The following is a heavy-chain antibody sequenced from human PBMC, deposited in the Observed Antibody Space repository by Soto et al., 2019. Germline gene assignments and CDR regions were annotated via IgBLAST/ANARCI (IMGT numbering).Heavy chain of an antibody. J-gene: IGHJ6*02. Sequence: QVQLVQSGAEVKKPGSSVKISCKASGGTFRTNAFSWVRQAPGQGLEWMGGIIPIFPTPDYAQKFQGRVTTTADESTTTTYMELSSLRSEDTAIYYCARDRDRQQLGGNYYYIMDVWGQGTTVTVSS. CDR3: ARDRDRQQLGGNYYYIMDV. V-gene: IGHV1-69*12. CDR2: IIPIFPTP. CDR1: GGTFRTNA. D-gene: IGHD3-3*02.